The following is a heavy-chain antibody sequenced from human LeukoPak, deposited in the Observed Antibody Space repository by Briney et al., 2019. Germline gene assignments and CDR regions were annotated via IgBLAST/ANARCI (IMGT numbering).Heavy chain of an antibody. CDR2: ISAYNGNT. CDR1: GYTFTSYG. Sequence: ASVKVSCKASGYTFTSYGISWVRQAPGQGLEWMGWISAYNGNTNYAQKLQGRVTMTTDTSTSTAYMELRSLRSDDTAVYYCARERPDPSYYYYYYGMDVWGQGTTVTVSS. V-gene: IGHV1-18*01. J-gene: IGHJ6*02. CDR3: ARERPDPSYYYYYYGMDV.